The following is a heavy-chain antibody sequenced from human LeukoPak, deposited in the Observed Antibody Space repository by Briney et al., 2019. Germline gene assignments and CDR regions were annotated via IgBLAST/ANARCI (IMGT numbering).Heavy chain of an antibody. J-gene: IGHJ4*02. CDR1: GLTFSTYA. V-gene: IGHV3-23*01. CDR3: AKVGTEAGIDY. CDR2: ISGGGSST. Sequence: GGSLRLSCVTSGLTFSTYAMTWVRQAPGTGLQWVSSISGGGSSTYYAGSVKGRFTISRDNSKNTLYLLMNSLRDDDTAVYYCAKVGTEAGIDYWGQGTLVTVSS. D-gene: IGHD6-13*01.